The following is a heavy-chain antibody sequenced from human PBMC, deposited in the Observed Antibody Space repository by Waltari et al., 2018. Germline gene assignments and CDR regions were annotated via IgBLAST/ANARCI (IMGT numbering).Heavy chain of an antibody. CDR3: ATDLKGYSYGYRWVY. J-gene: IGHJ4*02. CDR2: ISGSGGST. D-gene: IGHD5-18*01. CDR1: GFTFSSYA. Sequence: EVQLLESGGGLVQPGGSLRLSCAASGFTFSSYAMSWVRQAPGKGLEWVSAISGSGGSTYYACSVKGRVTISRDNSKNTLYLQMNSLRAEDTAVYYCATDLKGYSYGYRWVYWGQGTLVTVSS. V-gene: IGHV3-23*01.